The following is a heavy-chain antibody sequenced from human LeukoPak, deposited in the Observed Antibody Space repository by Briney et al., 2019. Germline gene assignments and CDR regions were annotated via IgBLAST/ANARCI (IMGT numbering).Heavy chain of an antibody. V-gene: IGHV4-31*03. CDR2: IYYSGST. Sequence: SETLSLTCTVSGGSISSGGYYWSWIRQHPGKGLEWIGYIYYSGSTYYNPSLKSRVTISVDTSKNQFSLKLSSVTAADTAVYYCARDKVSGEGIDYWGQGTLVTVSS. J-gene: IGHJ4*02. CDR3: ARDKVSGEGIDY. D-gene: IGHD4-17*01. CDR1: GGSISSGGYY.